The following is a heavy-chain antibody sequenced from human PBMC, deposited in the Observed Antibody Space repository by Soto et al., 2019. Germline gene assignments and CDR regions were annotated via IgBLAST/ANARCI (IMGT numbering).Heavy chain of an antibody. CDR1: GGTFSSYT. V-gene: IGHV1-69*02. CDR2: IIPILGIA. J-gene: IGHJ6*02. Sequence: GASVKVSCKASGGTFSSYTISWVRQAPGQGLEWMGRIIPILGIANYAQKFQGRVTITADKSTSTAYMELSSLRSEDTAVYYCGQGPAGYYYGMDVWGQGTTVTVSS. CDR3: GQGPAGYYYGMDV.